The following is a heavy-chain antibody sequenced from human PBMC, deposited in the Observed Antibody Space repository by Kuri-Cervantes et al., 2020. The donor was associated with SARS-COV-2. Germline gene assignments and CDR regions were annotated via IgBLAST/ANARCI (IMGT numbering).Heavy chain of an antibody. CDR2: INPISGGT. CDR1: GYTFTDYY. D-gene: IGHD3-22*01. CDR3: VGFRYSDTSRNASDI. Sequence: VSVKVSCKASGYTFTDYYIHWVRQAPGQGPEWMGWINPISGGTKYAQNFQGRVTMTRDTSISTVYMELSRLTTDDTAIFYCVGFRYSDTSRNASDIWGQGTVVTVSS. J-gene: IGHJ3*02. V-gene: IGHV1-2*02.